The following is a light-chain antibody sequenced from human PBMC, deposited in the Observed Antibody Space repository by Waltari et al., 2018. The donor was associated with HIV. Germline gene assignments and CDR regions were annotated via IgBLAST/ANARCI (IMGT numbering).Light chain of an antibody. CDR2: YDD. J-gene: IGLJ2*01. CDR1: RSNLGNNA. CDR3: AAAWDDSLNGPV. Sequence: QSVLTQPPSVSEAPRQRVTISCSGSRSNLGNNAVNWYQQLPGKAPKLLIYYDDLLPSGVSDRFSGSKSGTSASLAISGLQSEDEADYYCAAAWDDSLNGPVFGGGTKLTVL. V-gene: IGLV1-36*01.